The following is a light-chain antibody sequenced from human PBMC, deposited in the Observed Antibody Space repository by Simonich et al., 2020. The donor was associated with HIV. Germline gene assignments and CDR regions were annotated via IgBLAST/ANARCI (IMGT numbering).Light chain of an antibody. Sequence: EIVLTQSPATLSLSPGERATLSCGASQSVSSKLAWYQPKPGRAPRLLIYGASTRATGIPARFSGSGSGTEFNLTISSMQSEDSAVYYCQHYDKWPPWTFGQGTKVEIK. CDR1: QSVSSK. CDR2: GAS. J-gene: IGKJ1*01. V-gene: IGKV3-15*01. CDR3: QHYDKWPPWT.